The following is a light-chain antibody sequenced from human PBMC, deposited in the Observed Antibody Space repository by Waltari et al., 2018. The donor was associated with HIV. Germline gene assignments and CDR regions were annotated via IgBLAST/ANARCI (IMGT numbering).Light chain of an antibody. J-gene: IGLJ3*02. V-gene: IGLV1-40*01. CDR1: SSNIVAGSD. CDR3: QSYDTRLSAWV. CDR2: DNI. Sequence: QSVLTQPPSVSGAPGQRVTISCTGGSSNIVAGSDVHWYQQLPGTAPKLLIHDNINRPSGVPDRFSGSRTGTSASLDITGLQAEDEADYYCQSYDTRLSAWVFGGGTKLTVL.